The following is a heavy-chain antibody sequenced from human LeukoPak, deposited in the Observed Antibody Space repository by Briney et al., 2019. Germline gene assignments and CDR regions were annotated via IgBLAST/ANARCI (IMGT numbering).Heavy chain of an antibody. CDR2: INWNSGNT. D-gene: IGHD6-25*01. Sequence: GGSLRLSCAASGFIFDDYAMYWVRQVPGKGLEWVSGINWNSGNTVYADSVKGRFIISRDNAKNSVYLQMNSLRAEDTAVYYCARSSAAPGDYWGQGTLVTVSS. CDR1: GFIFDDYA. J-gene: IGHJ4*02. CDR3: ARSSAAPGDY. V-gene: IGHV3-9*01.